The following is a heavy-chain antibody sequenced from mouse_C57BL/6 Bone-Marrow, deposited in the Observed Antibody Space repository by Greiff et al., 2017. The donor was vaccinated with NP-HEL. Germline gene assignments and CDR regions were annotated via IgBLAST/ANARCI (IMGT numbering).Heavy chain of an antibody. CDR3: ARPLYYYGSSPLAY. J-gene: IGHJ3*01. CDR2: IYPRSGNT. D-gene: IGHD1-1*01. Sequence: VQLQQSGAELARPGASVKLSCKASGYTFTSYGISWVKQSTGQGLEWIGEIYPRSGNTYYNEKFKGQVTLTADKASSTAYMELRSLTSEDSAVYFCARPLYYYGSSPLAYWGQGTLVTVSA. V-gene: IGHV1-81*01. CDR1: GYTFTSYG.